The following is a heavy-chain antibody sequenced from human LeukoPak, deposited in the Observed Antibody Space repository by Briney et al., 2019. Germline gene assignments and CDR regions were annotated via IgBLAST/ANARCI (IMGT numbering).Heavy chain of an antibody. CDR2: MYYSGST. Sequence: SETLSLTCTVSGGSISSSSYYWGWIRQPPGKGLEWIGSMYYSGSTYYNPSLKSRVTISVDTSKNQFSLKLSSVTAADTAVYYCAKGLRYFDWLFDYWGQGTLVTVSS. CDR1: GGSISSSSYY. CDR3: AKGLRYFDWLFDY. D-gene: IGHD3-9*01. J-gene: IGHJ4*02. V-gene: IGHV4-39*01.